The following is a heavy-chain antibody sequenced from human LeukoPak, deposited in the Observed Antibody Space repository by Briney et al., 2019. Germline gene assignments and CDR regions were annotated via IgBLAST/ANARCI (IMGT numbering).Heavy chain of an antibody. V-gene: IGHV1-18*01. CDR1: GYTFTSYG. CDR2: ISAYNGNT. D-gene: IGHD2-15*01. CDR3: ARAARYCSGGCCYFDY. J-gene: IGHJ4*02. Sequence: GASVSVSCKASGYTFTSYGISWVRQAPGQGLEWMGWISAYNGNTNYAQKLQGRVTMTTDTSTSTAYMELRSLRSEGTAVYYCARAARYCSGGCCYFDYWGQGTLVTVSS.